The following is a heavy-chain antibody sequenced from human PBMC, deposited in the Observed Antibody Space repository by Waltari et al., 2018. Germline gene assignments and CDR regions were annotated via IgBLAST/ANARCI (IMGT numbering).Heavy chain of an antibody. CDR2: FDPEDGET. J-gene: IGHJ4*02. Sequence: QVQLVQSGAEVKKPGASVKVSCKVSGYTLTELSMHWVRQAPGKGLEWMGGFDPEDGETIYAQKFQGRVTMTEDTSTDTAYMELISLRSEDTAVYYCATDLKTVTRSRFGFDYWGQGTLVTVSS. V-gene: IGHV1-24*01. D-gene: IGHD4-17*01. CDR3: ATDLKTVTRSRFGFDY. CDR1: GYTLTELS.